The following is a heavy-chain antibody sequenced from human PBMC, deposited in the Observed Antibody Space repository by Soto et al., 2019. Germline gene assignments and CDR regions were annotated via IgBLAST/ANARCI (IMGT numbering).Heavy chain of an antibody. J-gene: IGHJ4*02. CDR3: ANPFRGYYYVSDY. CDR1: GFTFSSYA. Sequence: EVQLLESGGGLVQPGGSLRLSCAASGFTFSSYAMSWVRQAPGKGLEWVSAISGGGGSTYYADSVKGRFTISRDNSKNTLYLQMNSLRAEDTAIYFCANPFRGYYYVSDYWGQGTLVTVSS. V-gene: IGHV3-23*01. CDR2: ISGGGGST. D-gene: IGHD3-22*01.